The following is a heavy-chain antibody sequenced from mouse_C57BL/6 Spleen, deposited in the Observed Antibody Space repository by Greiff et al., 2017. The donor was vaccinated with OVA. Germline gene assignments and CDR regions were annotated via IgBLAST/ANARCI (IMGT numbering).Heavy chain of an antibody. CDR3: ARDNGDY. J-gene: IGHJ4*01. CDR1: GFTFSSYA. CDR2: ISDGGSYT. Sequence: DVKLVESGGGLVKPGGSLKLSCAASGFTFSSYAMSWVRQTPEKRLEWVATISDGGSYTYYPDNVKGRFTISRDNAKNNLYLQMSHLKSEDTAMYYCARDNGDYWGQGTSVTVSS. V-gene: IGHV5-4*01.